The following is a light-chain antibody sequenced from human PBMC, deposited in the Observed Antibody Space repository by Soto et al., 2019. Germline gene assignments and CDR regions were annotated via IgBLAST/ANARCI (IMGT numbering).Light chain of an antibody. V-gene: IGKV3-15*01. Sequence: EIVMPQSPATLSVSPGEGATVSCRASQTVSSNLAWYQQKPGQAPRLLIYGASTRATGIPASFSGSGSGTEFTLTISSLQSEDFAVYYCQQYNNWPGTFGQGTKVEVK. CDR3: QQYNNWPGT. CDR2: GAS. CDR1: QTVSSN. J-gene: IGKJ1*01.